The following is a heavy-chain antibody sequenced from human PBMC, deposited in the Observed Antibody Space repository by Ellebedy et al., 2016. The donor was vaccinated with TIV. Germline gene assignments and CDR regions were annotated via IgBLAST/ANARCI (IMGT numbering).Heavy chain of an antibody. Sequence: PGGSLRLSCAASGFTFSSYGMHWVRQAPGKGLVWVSRINSDGSSTSYADSVKGRFTISRDNSKNTLYLQMNSLRAEDTAVYYCARESDSSRGAFDIWGQGTMVTVSS. J-gene: IGHJ3*02. CDR3: ARESDSSRGAFDI. V-gene: IGHV3-74*01. CDR1: GFTFSSYG. D-gene: IGHD2-15*01. CDR2: INSDGSST.